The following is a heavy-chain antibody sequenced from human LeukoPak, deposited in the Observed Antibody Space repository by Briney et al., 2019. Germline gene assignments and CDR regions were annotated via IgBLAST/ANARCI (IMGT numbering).Heavy chain of an antibody. J-gene: IGHJ4*02. CDR2: MNPNSGNT. V-gene: IGHV1-8*01. CDR3: ARGRYSSGWYDY. Sequence: ASVKVSCKASGYTFTSYDINWVLQAPGQGLEWMGWMNPNSGNTGYAQKFQGRVTMTRNTSISTAYMELSSLRSEDTAVYYCARGRYSSGWYDYWGQGTLVTVSS. CDR1: GYTFTSYD. D-gene: IGHD6-19*01.